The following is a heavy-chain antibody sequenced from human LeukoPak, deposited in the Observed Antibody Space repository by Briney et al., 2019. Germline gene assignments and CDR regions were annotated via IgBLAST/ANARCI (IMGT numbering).Heavy chain of an antibody. J-gene: IGHJ6*02. CDR2: ISAYSGNT. D-gene: IGHD3-22*01. CDR3: ARDLCYYDSSGYYYEDYYYYGMDV. CDR1: GYTFTSYG. Sequence: ASVQVSCKASGYTFTSYGISWVRQAPGQGLEGMGWISAYSGNTNYAQKLQGRVTMTTDTSTSTAYMELRSLRSDDTAVYYCARDLCYYDSSGYYYEDYYYYGMDVWGQGTTVTVSS. V-gene: IGHV1-18*01.